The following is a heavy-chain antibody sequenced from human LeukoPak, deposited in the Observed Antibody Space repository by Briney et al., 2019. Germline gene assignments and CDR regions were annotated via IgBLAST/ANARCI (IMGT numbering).Heavy chain of an antibody. CDR1: GGSINNNDYY. V-gene: IGHV4-39*07. CDR3: ARDNGQLGLY. D-gene: IGHD6-6*01. Sequence: SETLSLTCTVSGGSINNNDYYWGWIRQPPGKGLEWIGSTYYSGSTNYNPSLKSRVTISVDTSKNQFSLKLSSVTAADTAVYYCARDNGQLGLYWGQGTLVTVSS. CDR2: TYYSGST. J-gene: IGHJ4*02.